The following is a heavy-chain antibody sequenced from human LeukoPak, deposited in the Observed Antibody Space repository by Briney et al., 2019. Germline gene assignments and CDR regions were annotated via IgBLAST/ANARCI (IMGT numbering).Heavy chain of an antibody. Sequence: GGSLRLSCAASGFTFISYSMTWVRQAPGKGLEWVSSISASSTYIYYADSVKGRFTISRDNARRSLYLQMNSLRAEDTAVYYCARDLYGDYAYDYWGQGTLVTVSS. D-gene: IGHD4-17*01. J-gene: IGHJ4*02. V-gene: IGHV3-21*01. CDR3: ARDLYGDYAYDY. CDR1: GFTFISYS. CDR2: ISASSTYI.